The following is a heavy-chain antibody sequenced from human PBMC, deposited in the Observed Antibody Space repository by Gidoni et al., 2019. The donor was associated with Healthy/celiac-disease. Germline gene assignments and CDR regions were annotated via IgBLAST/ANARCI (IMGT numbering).Heavy chain of an antibody. V-gene: IGHV1-2*02. J-gene: IGHJ4*02. D-gene: IGHD3-22*01. CDR3: ASGDSSGYIRISYYFDY. CDR1: GYTFTGYY. CDR2: INPNSGGT. Sequence: QVQLVQSGAEVKKPGASVKVSCKASGYTFTGYYMHWVRQAPGQGLEWMGWINPNSGGTNYAQKFQGRVTMTRDTSISTAYMELSRLRSDDTAVYYCASGDSSGYIRISYYFDYWGQGTLVTVSS.